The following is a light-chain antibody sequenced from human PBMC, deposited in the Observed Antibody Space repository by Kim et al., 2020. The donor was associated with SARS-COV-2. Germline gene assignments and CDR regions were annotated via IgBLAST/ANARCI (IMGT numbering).Light chain of an antibody. CDR3: QQYNNWPLT. J-gene: IGKJ4*01. Sequence: ASPGESATLSCRVSPSVSSNLAWYQQKPGQAPRLLIYGASTRATGIPARFSGSGSGTEFTLTISSLQSEDFAVYYCQQYNNWPLTFGGGTKVDIK. CDR2: GAS. V-gene: IGKV3-15*01. CDR1: PSVSSN.